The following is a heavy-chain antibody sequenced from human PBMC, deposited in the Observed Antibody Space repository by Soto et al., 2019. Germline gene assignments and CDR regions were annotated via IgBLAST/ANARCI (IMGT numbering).Heavy chain of an antibody. D-gene: IGHD6-6*01. CDR1: GYTFTYYT. CDR3: ASNRQLVYFDY. CDR2: ISSGNGNT. J-gene: IGHJ4*02. V-gene: IGHV1-3*01. Sequence: QVRLVQSGAEVKEPGASVKVSCKASGYTFTYYTIHWVRQAPGQGLEWMGSISSGNGNTKFSQKFQDRVTFTRDTSAGTAYMELGSLTSEDTAVYYCASNRQLVYFDYWGQGTLVTVSS.